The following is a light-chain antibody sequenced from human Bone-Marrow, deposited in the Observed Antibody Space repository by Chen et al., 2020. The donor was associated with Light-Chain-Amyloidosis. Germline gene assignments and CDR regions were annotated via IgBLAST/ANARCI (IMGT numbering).Light chain of an antibody. V-gene: IGLV3-21*02. CDR2: DDS. Sequence: SYVLTQPSSVSVAPGQTATIACGGNNIGSTSVHWYQQTPGQAPLLVVYDDSDRPSWIPERLAGSNSGNTATLTISRVEAGDEDDYYCQVWDRSSDRPVFGGGTKLTVL. J-gene: IGLJ3*02. CDR1: NIGSTS. CDR3: QVWDRSSDRPV.